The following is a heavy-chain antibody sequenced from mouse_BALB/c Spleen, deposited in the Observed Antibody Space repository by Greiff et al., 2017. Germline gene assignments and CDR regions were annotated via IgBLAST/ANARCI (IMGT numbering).Heavy chain of an antibody. CDR1: GFTFSSYG. V-gene: IGHV5-6-3*01. J-gene: IGHJ3*01. CDR2: INSNGGST. CDR3: ARDEMITTRAWFAY. Sequence: EVKLEESGGGLVQPGGSLKLSCAASGFTFSSYGMSWVRQTPDKRLELVATINSNGGSTYYPDSVKGRFTISRDNAKNTLYLQMSSLKSEDTAMYYCARDEMITTRAWFAYWGQGTLVTVSA. D-gene: IGHD2-4*01.